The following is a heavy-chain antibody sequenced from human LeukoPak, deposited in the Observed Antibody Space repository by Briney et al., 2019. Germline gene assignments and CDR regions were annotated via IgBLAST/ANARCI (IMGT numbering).Heavy chain of an antibody. CDR3: ARAPSEIGGYYPEYFRH. D-gene: IGHD3-22*01. CDR2: IKSDGST. J-gene: IGHJ1*01. Sequence: GGALRLSCAPSGFTFSSYSIHWVRQAPGKGLVWVSRIKSDGSTNYADSVKGRFTTSRDNAKNTVSLQMNSLRAEDTGVYYCARAPSEIGGYYPEYFRHWGQGTLVTVSS. CDR1: GFTFSSYS. V-gene: IGHV3-74*01.